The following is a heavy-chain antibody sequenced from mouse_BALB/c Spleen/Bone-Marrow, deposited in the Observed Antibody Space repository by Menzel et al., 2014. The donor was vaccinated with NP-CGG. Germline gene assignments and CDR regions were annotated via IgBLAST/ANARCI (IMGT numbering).Heavy chain of an antibody. V-gene: IGHV14-3*02. CDR1: GFNIKDTY. J-gene: IGHJ3*01. D-gene: IGHD1-1*01. CDR2: IDPANGNT. Sequence: VQLQQSGAELVKPGASVKLSCTASGFNIKDTYMHWVEQRPEQGLEWIGRIDPANGNTKYDPKFQGKATITADTSSNTAYLQLSGLTSEDTAVYYCAAYYYGSSYGLAYWGQGTLVTVSA. CDR3: AAYYYGSSYGLAY.